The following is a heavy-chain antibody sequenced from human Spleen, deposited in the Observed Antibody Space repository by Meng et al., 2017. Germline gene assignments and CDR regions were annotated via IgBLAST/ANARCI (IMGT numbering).Heavy chain of an antibody. V-gene: IGHV1-18*01. J-gene: IGHJ4*02. D-gene: IGHD3-22*01. CDR1: GYMFTTYG. CDR2: ISGKNGNT. CDR3: ARSPNPYDSSGCVDY. Sequence: ASVKVSCKASGYMFTTYGINWVRQAPGQGLEWMGWISGKNGNTNSAQKFRGRVTMTTDTSTSTVYMELRNLRSDDTAVYYCARSPNPYDSSGCVDYWGQGTLVTVSS.